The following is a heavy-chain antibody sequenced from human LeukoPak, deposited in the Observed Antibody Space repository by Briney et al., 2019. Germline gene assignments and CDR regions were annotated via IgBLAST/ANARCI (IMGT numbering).Heavy chain of an antibody. J-gene: IGHJ4*02. D-gene: IGHD6-13*01. V-gene: IGHV3-21*01. CDR1: GFTFSSYS. Sequence: KSGGSLRLSCAASGFTFSSYSMNWVRQAPGKGLEWVSSISSSSSYIYHADSVKGRFTISRDNAKNSLYLQMNSLRAEDTAVYYCARVLAAAGTTYGGQGTLVTVSS. CDR3: ARVLAAAGTTY. CDR2: ISSSSSYI.